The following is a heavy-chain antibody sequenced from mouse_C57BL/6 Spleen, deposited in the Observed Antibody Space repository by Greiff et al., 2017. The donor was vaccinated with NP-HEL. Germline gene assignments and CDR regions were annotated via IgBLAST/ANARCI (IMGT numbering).Heavy chain of an antibody. V-gene: IGHV5-16*01. D-gene: IGHD2-3*01. Sequence: DVKLVESEGGLVQPGSSMKLSCTASGFTFSDYYMAWVRQVPEKGLEWVANINYDGSSTYYLDSLKSRFIISRDNAKNILYLQMSSLKSEDTATYYCAIYDAGYFDYWGQGTTLTVSS. CDR3: AIYDAGYFDY. J-gene: IGHJ2*01. CDR1: GFTFSDYY. CDR2: INYDGSST.